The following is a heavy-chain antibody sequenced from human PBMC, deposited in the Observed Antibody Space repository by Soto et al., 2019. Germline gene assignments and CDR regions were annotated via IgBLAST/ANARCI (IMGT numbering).Heavy chain of an antibody. V-gene: IGHV3-21*01. Sequence: EVHLVESGGGLVKPGGSLRLSCAASGFTFRSFTMNWVRQAPGKGLEWVSTISSNSAYIYYTDALRGRFTISRDNAKNSLRLQMNSLRAEETAVYYCTRDASRDSSARGWFDPWGPGTLVTVSS. D-gene: IGHD6-13*01. CDR3: TRDASRDSSARGWFDP. CDR1: GFTFRSFT. J-gene: IGHJ5*02. CDR2: ISSNSAYI.